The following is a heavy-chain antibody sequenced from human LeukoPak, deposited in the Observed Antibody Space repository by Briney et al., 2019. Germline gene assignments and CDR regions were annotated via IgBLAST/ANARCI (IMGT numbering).Heavy chain of an antibody. CDR1: GYSISSGYY. Sequence: SETLSLTCTVSGYSISSGYYWGWIRQPPGKGLEWIGSIYHSGRTYYNPPIKSRLTISVDPSKNQSSLKLSSVTAADTAVYYCASGLRGYDSSGYYYLDWGQGALVTVS. V-gene: IGHV4-38-2*02. CDR2: IYHSGRT. CDR3: ASGLRGYDSSGYYYLD. D-gene: IGHD3-22*01. J-gene: IGHJ4*02.